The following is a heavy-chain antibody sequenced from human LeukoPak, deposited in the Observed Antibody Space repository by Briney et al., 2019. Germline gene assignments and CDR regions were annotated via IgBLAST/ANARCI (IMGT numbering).Heavy chain of an antibody. CDR1: GLSFSNYG. Sequence: GGSLRLSCAASGLSFSNYGMHWVRQAPGKGLEWVAYIRYDGSQKYYGDSVKGRFTISRGNSKNTVYLQMNSLRDEDTAVYYCARDLLSLPHKYFDSWGQGTQVTVSS. CDR2: IRYDGSQK. CDR3: ARDLLSLPHKYFDS. D-gene: IGHD3-16*01. V-gene: IGHV3-30*02. J-gene: IGHJ4*02.